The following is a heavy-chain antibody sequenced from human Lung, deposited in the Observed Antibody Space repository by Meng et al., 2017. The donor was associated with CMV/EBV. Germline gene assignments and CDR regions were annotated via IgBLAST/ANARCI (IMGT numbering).Heavy chain of an antibody. V-gene: IGHV1-69*05. CDR3: ARVEMGMVVADY. D-gene: IGHD2-15*01. Sequence: SVXVSXXASGGTFSSYAISWVRQAPGQGLEWMGGIIPIFGTANYAQKFQGRVTITTDESTSTAYMELSSLRSEDTAVYYCARVEMGMVVADYWGQGTLVNVYS. J-gene: IGHJ4*02. CDR2: IIPIFGTA. CDR1: GGTFSSYA.